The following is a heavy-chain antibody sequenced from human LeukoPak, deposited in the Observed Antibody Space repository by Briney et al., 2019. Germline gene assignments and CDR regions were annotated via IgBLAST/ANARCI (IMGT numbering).Heavy chain of an antibody. V-gene: IGHV3-23*01. CDR2: ISGSGGST. CDR3: AKDVPKVLGSGHGDAFDI. CDR1: GFTFSSYA. D-gene: IGHD6-19*01. J-gene: IGHJ3*02. Sequence: PGGSLRLSCAASGFTFSSYAMSWVRQAPGKGLEWVSAISGSGGSTYYADSVKGRFTISRDNSKNTLYLQMNSLRAEDTAVYYCAKDVPKVLGSGHGDAFDIWGQGTMVTVSS.